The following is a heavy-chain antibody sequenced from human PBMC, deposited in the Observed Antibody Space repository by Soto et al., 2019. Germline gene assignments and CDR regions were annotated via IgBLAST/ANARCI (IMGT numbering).Heavy chain of an antibody. V-gene: IGHV4-59*01. CDR1: GGSISSDY. D-gene: IGHD3-16*01. J-gene: IGHJ4*02. Sequence: PSETLSLTCTVSGGSISSDYWSWIRQPPGKGLEWIGRISYSGSTNYNPSLKRRVTISADTSKTQFSLNLSSVTAADTAVYYCARGADGDYFDSWGQGTLVTVS. CDR2: ISYSGST. CDR3: ARGADGDYFDS.